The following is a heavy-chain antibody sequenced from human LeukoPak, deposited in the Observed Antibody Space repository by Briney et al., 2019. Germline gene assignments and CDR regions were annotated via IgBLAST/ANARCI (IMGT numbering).Heavy chain of an antibody. D-gene: IGHD3-10*01. CDR2: ISWNSGSI. CDR3: AKDNEYYGSGATYYFDY. CDR1: GFTFDDYA. J-gene: IGHJ4*02. Sequence: GGSLRLSCAASGFTFDDYAMHWVRQAPGKGLEWVSGISWNSGSIGYADSVKGRFTTSRDNAKNSLYLQMNSLRAEDTALYYCAKDNEYYGSGATYYFDYWGQGTLVTVSS. V-gene: IGHV3-9*01.